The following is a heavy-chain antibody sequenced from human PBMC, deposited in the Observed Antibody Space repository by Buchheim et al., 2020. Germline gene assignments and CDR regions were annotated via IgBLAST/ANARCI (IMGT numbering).Heavy chain of an antibody. J-gene: IGHJ4*02. Sequence: EVPLLESGGGLVHRGGSLRLSCAASGFTFSNFAMSWVRQAPGKGLEWVSTISGSGGSTYYAESVKGRFTISRDNSKNTLYLQMHVVRADDTAVFYCAKTPRGYSSGWYSDYWGQGTL. V-gene: IGHV3-23*01. CDR2: ISGSGGST. CDR1: GFTFSNFA. D-gene: IGHD6-19*01. CDR3: AKTPRGYSSGWYSDY.